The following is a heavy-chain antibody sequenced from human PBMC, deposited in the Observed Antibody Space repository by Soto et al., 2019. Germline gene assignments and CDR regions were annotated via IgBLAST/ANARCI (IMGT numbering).Heavy chain of an antibody. V-gene: IGHV4-39*01. D-gene: IGHD6-19*01. J-gene: IGHJ4*02. CDR1: GDSISSSSYY. Sequence: SETLSLTCTVSGDSISSSSYYWGWIRQPPGKGLEWIGSIYYSGRTYYNPSLKSRVTISVDTSKNQFSLKLSSVTAADTAVYYCARPRYNRGSVLDYWGRGTLVTVSS. CDR3: ARPRYNRGSVLDY. CDR2: IYYSGRT.